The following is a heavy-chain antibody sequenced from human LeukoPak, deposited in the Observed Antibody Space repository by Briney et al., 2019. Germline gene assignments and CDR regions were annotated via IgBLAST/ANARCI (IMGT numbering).Heavy chain of an antibody. CDR3: ARGWTYYDFWSGLESWFDP. D-gene: IGHD3-3*01. CDR1: GFTFSSYA. J-gene: IGHJ5*02. Sequence: GGSLRLSCAASGFTFSSYAMSWVRQAPGKGLEWVSAISGSGGSTYYADSVKGRFTISRDNSKNTLYLQMNSLRAEDTAVYYCARGWTYYDFWSGLESWFDPWGQGTLVTVSS. CDR2: ISGSGGST. V-gene: IGHV3-23*01.